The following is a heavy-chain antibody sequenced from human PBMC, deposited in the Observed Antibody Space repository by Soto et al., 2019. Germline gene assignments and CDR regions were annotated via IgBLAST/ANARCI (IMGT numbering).Heavy chain of an antibody. J-gene: IGHJ4*02. CDR3: ARDRVHRGYSYGYVDY. Sequence: QVQLVESGGGVVQPGRSLRLSCAASGFTFSSYAMHWVRQAPGKGLEWVAVISYDGSNKYYADSVKGRFTISRDNSKNXLYLQMNSLRAEDTAVYYCARDRVHRGYSYGYVDYWGQGTLVTVSS. D-gene: IGHD5-18*01. V-gene: IGHV3-30-3*01. CDR1: GFTFSSYA. CDR2: ISYDGSNK.